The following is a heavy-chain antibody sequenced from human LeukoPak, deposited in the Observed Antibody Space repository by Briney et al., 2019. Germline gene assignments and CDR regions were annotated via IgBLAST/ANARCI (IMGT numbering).Heavy chain of an antibody. CDR1: EFTFSSYS. V-gene: IGHV3-7*01. D-gene: IGHD1-1*01. CDR2: TNEAGGDK. Sequence: GGSLRLSCAASEFTFSSYSMNWVRQAPGKGLECVASTNEAGGDKYYVDSVKGRFTISRDNSKNSLSLQMNSLTAEDTAIYYCAIATTGRGAFGSWGQGTLVSVSS. CDR3: AIATTGRGAFGS. J-gene: IGHJ4*02.